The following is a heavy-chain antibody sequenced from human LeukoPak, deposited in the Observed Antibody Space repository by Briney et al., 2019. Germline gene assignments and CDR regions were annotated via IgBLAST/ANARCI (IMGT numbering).Heavy chain of an antibody. CDR2: IYYSGST. D-gene: IGHD5-18*01. J-gene: IGHJ4*02. Sequence: SETLSLTCTVSGGSISSGDYYWSWIRQPPGKGLEWIGYIYYSGSTYYNPSLKSRVTISVDTSKNQFSLKLSSVTAADTAVYYCARDDFSYGYFDYWGQGTLATVSS. CDR1: GGSISSGDYY. V-gene: IGHV4-30-4*01. CDR3: ARDDFSYGYFDY.